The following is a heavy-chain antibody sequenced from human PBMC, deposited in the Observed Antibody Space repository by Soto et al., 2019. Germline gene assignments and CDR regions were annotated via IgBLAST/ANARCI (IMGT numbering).Heavy chain of an antibody. D-gene: IGHD2-8*01. CDR1: GFSFNNHG. CDR3: ARHHLVSYYFNP. V-gene: IGHV3-33*01. J-gene: IGHJ4*02. CDR2: IWYDGSYK. Sequence: QVQLAESGGGVVQPGRSLRLSCAASGFSFNNHGMHWVRQAPGKGLEWVAVIWYDGSYKYYADSVKGRFTISRDNSKNPLYLKMNSLRPEDPVLYYGARHHLVSYYFNPWGQGPLVPVSS.